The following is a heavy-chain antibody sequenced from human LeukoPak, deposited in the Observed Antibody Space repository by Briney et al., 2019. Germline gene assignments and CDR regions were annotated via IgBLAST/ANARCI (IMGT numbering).Heavy chain of an antibody. CDR3: ARDPPASGGTLPNAPFDY. CDR2: MHYDGRNI. V-gene: IGHV3-30*02. Sequence: GGSLRLSCAMSGFTLTSTGMHWVRQAPGKGLEWVAFMHYDGRNILYADSVKGRFSISTDNSKNMVYLQMSSLRAEDTAVYYCARDPPASGGTLPNAPFDYWGQGTLVTVSS. CDR1: GFTLTSTG. J-gene: IGHJ4*02.